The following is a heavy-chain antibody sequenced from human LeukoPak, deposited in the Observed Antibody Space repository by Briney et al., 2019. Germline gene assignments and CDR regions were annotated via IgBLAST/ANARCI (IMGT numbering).Heavy chain of an antibody. Sequence: GRSLRLSCAASGCTFSNYGMHWVRQAPGKGLEWVALISYDGSNKYFADSVKGRFTISRDNSKNTLYLQMHSLRAEDTAVYYCAKDNVAAAGRYFDYWGQGTLVTVSS. CDR3: AKDNVAAAGRYFDY. V-gene: IGHV3-30*18. J-gene: IGHJ4*02. CDR1: GCTFSNYG. D-gene: IGHD6-13*01. CDR2: ISYDGSNK.